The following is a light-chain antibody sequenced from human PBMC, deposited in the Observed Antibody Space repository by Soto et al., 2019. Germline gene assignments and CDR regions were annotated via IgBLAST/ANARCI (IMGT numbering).Light chain of an antibody. Sequence: DIQMTQSPSSVSASVGDRVTITCRASRNIKTSLAWYQQRPGKGPELLIYDACTLQSGVPSRISGSGSGTEFTLTISRLQPEDFATFYCQQISSFPPTFGGGTKVAI. CDR2: DAC. CDR1: RNIKTS. J-gene: IGKJ4*01. CDR3: QQISSFPPT. V-gene: IGKV1-12*01.